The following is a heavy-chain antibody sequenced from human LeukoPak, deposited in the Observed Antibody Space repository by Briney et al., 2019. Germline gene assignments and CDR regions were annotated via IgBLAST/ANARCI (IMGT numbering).Heavy chain of an antibody. Sequence: GGSLRLSCAASGFTFSSYAMSWVRQAPGKGLEWVSAISGSGGSTYYADSVQGRFTISRDNSMNTLYLQMNSLRAEDKAVYYCAKDSWAVFWSGYSDMDVWGKGTTVTVSS. CDR2: ISGSGGST. CDR3: AKDSWAVFWSGYSDMDV. D-gene: IGHD3-3*01. CDR1: GFTFSSYA. V-gene: IGHV3-23*01. J-gene: IGHJ6*03.